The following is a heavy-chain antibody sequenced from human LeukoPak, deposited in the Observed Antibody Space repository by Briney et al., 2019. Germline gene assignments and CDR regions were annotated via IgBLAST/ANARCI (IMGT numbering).Heavy chain of an antibody. J-gene: IGHJ2*01. V-gene: IGHV4-59*01. D-gene: IGHD1-1*01. CDR1: GGSISPYY. CDR3: ARDRDDGFDL. CDR2: FFYSGST. Sequence: SETLSLTCTVSGGSISPYYWSWIRQPPGKELEWIGYFFYSGSTNYNPSLKSRVIISIDTSKNQISLSLSSVTAADTAVYYCARDRDDGFDLWGRGTLVTVSS.